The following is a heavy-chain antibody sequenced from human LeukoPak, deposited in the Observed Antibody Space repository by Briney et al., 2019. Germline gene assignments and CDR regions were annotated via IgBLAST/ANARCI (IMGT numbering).Heavy chain of an antibody. J-gene: IGHJ4*02. V-gene: IGHV3-23*01. CDR2: ISGSGGST. CDR1: GFPFSDFS. Sequence: GGSLRLSCATSGFPFSDFSMTWVRQAPGKGLKWVSAISGSGGSTYYADSVKGRFTISRDNSKNTLHLQMNSLRAEDTAVYYCAKGGIVGAIPFDYWGQGTLVTVSS. CDR3: AKGGIVGAIPFDY. D-gene: IGHD1-26*01.